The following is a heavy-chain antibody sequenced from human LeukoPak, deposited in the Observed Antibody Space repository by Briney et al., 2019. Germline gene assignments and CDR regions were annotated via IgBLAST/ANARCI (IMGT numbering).Heavy chain of an antibody. CDR3: ARLNYGSNDAFDI. Sequence: KPSETLSLTCTVSGGSISSYYWSWIRQPPGKGLEWIGYIYYSGSTNYNPSLKSRVTISVDTSKNQFSLKLSSVTAADTAVYYCARLNYGSNDAFDIWGQGTMVTVSS. V-gene: IGHV4-59*08. J-gene: IGHJ3*02. CDR2: IYYSGST. D-gene: IGHD3-10*01. CDR1: GGSISSYY.